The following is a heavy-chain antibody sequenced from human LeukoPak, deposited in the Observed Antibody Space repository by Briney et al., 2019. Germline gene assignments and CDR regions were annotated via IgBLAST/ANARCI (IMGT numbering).Heavy chain of an antibody. CDR2: IKSDGSST. D-gene: IGHD4/OR15-4a*01. J-gene: IGHJ4*02. V-gene: IGHV3-74*01. CDR1: GFTFSSNW. Sequence: PGGSLRLSCAASGFTFSSNWMHWVRQAPGKGLVWVSRIKSDGSSTSYADSVKGRFTISRDNAKNTLYLQMNSLRDEDTAVYYCARAMVPLFENWGQGTLVTVSS. CDR3: ARAMVPLFEN.